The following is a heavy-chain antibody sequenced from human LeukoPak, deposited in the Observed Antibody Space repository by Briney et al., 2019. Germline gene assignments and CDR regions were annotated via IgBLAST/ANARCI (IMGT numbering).Heavy chain of an antibody. CDR2: VTASGDDR. D-gene: IGHD3/OR15-3a*01. CDR1: GFSFDDLS. J-gene: IGHJ4*02. V-gene: IGHV3-20*04. CDR3: ASELGIWAEVDTSRGAADY. Sequence: GGSLRLSCATSGFSFDDLSMSWVCQAPGRGLEWVSGVTASGDDRGYVDSVKGRFTVSRDNAKNSLYLDMNSLRAEDTALYYCASELGIWAEVDTSRGAADYWGQGTLVTVSS.